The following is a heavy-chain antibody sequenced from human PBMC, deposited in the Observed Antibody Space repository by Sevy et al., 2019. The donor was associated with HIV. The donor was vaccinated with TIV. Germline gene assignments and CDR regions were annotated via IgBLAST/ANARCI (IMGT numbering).Heavy chain of an antibody. Sequence: GGSLRLSCAASGFTFSSYAMSWVRQAPGKGLEWVSPISGSGGSTYYADSVKGRFTISRDNSKNTLYLQMNSMRAEDTAVYYCATLGKNAFDIWRQGTMVTVSS. D-gene: IGHD1-26*01. J-gene: IGHJ3*02. CDR2: ISGSGGST. V-gene: IGHV3-23*01. CDR3: ATLGKNAFDI. CDR1: GFTFSSYA.